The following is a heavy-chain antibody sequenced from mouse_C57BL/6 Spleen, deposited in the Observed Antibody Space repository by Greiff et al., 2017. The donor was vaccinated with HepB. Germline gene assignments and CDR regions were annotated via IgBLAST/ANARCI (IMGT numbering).Heavy chain of an antibody. CDR3: ARDGYESSPFDY. J-gene: IGHJ2*01. V-gene: IGHV1-80*01. CDR1: GYAFSSYW. D-gene: IGHD2-2*01. CDR2: IYPGDGDT. Sequence: VKLVESGAELVKPGASVKISCKASGYAFSSYWMNWVKQRPGKGLEWIGQIYPGDGDTNYNGKFKGKATLTADKSSSTAYMQLSSLTSEDSAVYFCARDGYESSPFDYWGQGTTLTVSS.